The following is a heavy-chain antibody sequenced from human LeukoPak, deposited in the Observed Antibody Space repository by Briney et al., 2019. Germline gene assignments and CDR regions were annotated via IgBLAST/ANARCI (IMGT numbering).Heavy chain of an antibody. V-gene: IGHV4-34*01. CDR3: ARKDSSSHFDY. D-gene: IGHD6-13*01. CDR2: INHSGST. J-gene: IGHJ4*02. CDR1: GGSFSGYY. Sequence: SETLSLTCAVYGGSFSGYYWSWIRQPPGKGLEWIGEINHSGSTNYNPSLKSRVTISVDTSKNQFSLKLNSVTAADTAVYYCARKDSSSHFDYWGQGTLVTVSS.